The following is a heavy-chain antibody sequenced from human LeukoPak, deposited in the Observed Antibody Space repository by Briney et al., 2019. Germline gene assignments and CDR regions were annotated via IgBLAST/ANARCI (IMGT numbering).Heavy chain of an antibody. Sequence: PGGSLRLSCAASGFKFSDYYMSWIRQAPGKGLEWVSYISSSGFSTYYAGSVKGRFTISRDNARNSLYLQMNSLAPEDTALYYCARGKRRFDYWGQGTLVSVSS. J-gene: IGHJ4*02. V-gene: IGHV3-11*01. CDR1: GFKFSDYY. CDR3: ARGKRRFDY. CDR2: ISSSGFST.